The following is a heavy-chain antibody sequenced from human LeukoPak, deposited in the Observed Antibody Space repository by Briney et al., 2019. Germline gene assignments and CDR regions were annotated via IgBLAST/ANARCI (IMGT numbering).Heavy chain of an antibody. D-gene: IGHD4-17*01. J-gene: IGHJ4*02. CDR3: ARAGYGDYLDY. V-gene: IGHV4-59*01. Sequence: SETLSLTCTVSGGSISNYYWSWIRQPPGKGLEWIGYLYYSGSTNYNPSLKSRVTISLDTSKNQFSLKLSSVTAADTAVYYCARAGYGDYLDYWGQGTLVTVSS. CDR2: LYYSGST. CDR1: GGSISNYY.